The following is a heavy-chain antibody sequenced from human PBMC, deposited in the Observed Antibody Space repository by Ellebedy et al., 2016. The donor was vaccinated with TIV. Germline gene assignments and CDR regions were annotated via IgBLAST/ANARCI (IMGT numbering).Heavy chain of an antibody. CDR3: AADRDATGFVF. J-gene: IGHJ4*02. CDR1: GLTFSSYW. CDR2: TTLDGQRK. V-gene: IGHV3-30*03. Sequence: PGGSLRLSCAASGLTFSSYWMHWVRQAPGKGLEWVTFTTLDGQRKDYADSVKGRFTISRDNSKNTVFLQMDRLRAEDTAVYYCAADRDATGFVFWGRGALVTVSS. D-gene: IGHD1-1*01.